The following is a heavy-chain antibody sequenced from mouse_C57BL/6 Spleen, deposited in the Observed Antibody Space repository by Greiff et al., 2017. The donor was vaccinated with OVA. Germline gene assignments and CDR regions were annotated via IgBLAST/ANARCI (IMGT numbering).Heavy chain of an antibody. D-gene: IGHD1-1*01. CDR2: ISSGGSYT. J-gene: IGHJ1*03. V-gene: IGHV5-6*01. CDR1: GFTFSSYG. CDR3: AREGNYYGSSYWYFDV. Sequence: EVQLQESGGDLVKPGGSLKLSCAASGFTFSSYGTSWVRQTPDKRLEWVATISSGGSYTYYPDSVKGRFTISRDNAKNTLYLQMSSLKSEDTAMYYCAREGNYYGSSYWYFDVWGTGTTVTVSS.